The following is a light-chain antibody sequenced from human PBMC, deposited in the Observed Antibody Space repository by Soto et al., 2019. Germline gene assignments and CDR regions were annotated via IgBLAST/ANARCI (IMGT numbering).Light chain of an antibody. J-gene: IGKJ1*01. Sequence: DIQMTQSPSTLSGSVGDRVTITCRASQTISSWLAWYQQKPGKAPKLLIYDASTLQTGVPSRFSGSGSGTDFTLTISYLQSEDFGTYYCQQFYNYPRTFGRGTKVDIK. CDR1: QTISSW. CDR2: DAS. V-gene: IGKV1-5*01. CDR3: QQFYNYPRT.